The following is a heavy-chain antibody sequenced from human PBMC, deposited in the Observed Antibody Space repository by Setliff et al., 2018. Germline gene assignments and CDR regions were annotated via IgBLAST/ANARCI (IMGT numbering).Heavy chain of an antibody. CDR3: ARVATRDGYGDQYYFDY. D-gene: IGHD4-17*01. CDR1: GYTFTSYA. V-gene: IGHV7-4-1*02. CDR2: INTNTGNP. Sequence: GASVKVSCKASGYTFTSYAMNWVRQAPGQGLEWMGWINTNTGNPTYAHGFTGRFVFSLDTSVSTAYLQISSLKAEDTAVYYCARVATRDGYGDQYYFDYWGQGTLVTVSS. J-gene: IGHJ4*02.